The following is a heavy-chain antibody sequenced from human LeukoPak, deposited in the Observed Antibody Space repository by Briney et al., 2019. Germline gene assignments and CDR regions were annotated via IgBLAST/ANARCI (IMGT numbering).Heavy chain of an antibody. CDR2: INPNSGGT. Sequence: ASVMVSCKASGYTFTGYYIHWVRQAPGQGLEWMGWINPNSGGTNYAQKFQGRVTMTRDTSISTAYMELSRLRSDDTAVYYCARDSLDTSLDYWGQGTLVTVSS. CDR3: ARDSLDTSLDY. V-gene: IGHV1-2*02. CDR1: GYTFTGYY. D-gene: IGHD3-9*01. J-gene: IGHJ4*02.